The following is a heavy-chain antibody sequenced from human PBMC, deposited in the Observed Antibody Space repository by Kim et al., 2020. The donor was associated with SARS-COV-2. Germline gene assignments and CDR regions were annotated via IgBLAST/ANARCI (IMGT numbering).Heavy chain of an antibody. D-gene: IGHD2-8*01. CDR1: GYTFTDYF. J-gene: IGHJ6*02. V-gene: IGHV1-2*02. Sequence: ASVKVSCKASGYTFTDYFMHWVRQAPGQGLESMGWINPNSGATNSAQNFQGRVTMTRDTSISTAYMELRSLRSDDTAIYYCAREDCYNGICKAHGMDVWGQGTTVTVSS. CDR2: INPNSGAT. CDR3: AREDCYNGICKAHGMDV.